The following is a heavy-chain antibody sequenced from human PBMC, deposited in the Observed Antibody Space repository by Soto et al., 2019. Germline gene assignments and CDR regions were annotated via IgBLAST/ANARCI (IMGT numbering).Heavy chain of an antibody. Sequence: SETLSLTCAVSSGSISSSNWWSWVRQPPGKGLEWIGEIYHSGSTNYNPSLKSRVTISVDTSKNQFSLKLSSVTAADTAVYYCARGPYNDCSGGSCYSGCFDPWGQGTLVTVSS. V-gene: IGHV4-4*02. D-gene: IGHD2-15*01. CDR3: ARGPYNDCSGGSCYSGCFDP. J-gene: IGHJ5*02. CDR1: SGSISSSNW. CDR2: IYHSGST.